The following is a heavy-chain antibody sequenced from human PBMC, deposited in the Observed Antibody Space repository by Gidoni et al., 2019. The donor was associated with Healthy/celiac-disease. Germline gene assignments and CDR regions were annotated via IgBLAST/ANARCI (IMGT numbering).Heavy chain of an antibody. D-gene: IGHD3-22*01. CDR1: GFTFSSYG. V-gene: IGHV3-33*01. J-gene: IGHJ6*02. CDR2: IWYDGSNK. CDR3: ARENYYDSSGYYSTPLYYYYYGMDV. Sequence: QVQLVESGGGVVQPGRSLRLSCAASGFTFSSYGMHWVRQAPGKGLEWVAVIWYDGSNKYYADSVKGRFTISRDNSKNTLYLQMNSLRAEDTAVYYCARENYYDSSGYYSTPLYYYYYGMDVWGQGTTVTVSS.